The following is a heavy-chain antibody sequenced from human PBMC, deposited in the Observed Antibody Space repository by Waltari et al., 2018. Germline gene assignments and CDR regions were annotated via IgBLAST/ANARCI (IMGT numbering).Heavy chain of an antibody. CDR1: GFRFSDYW. CDR3: ARKGGRGYTYGPFYYDS. Sequence: EVQLVEAGGDIVQPGGSLRLSCAASGFRFSDYWMHWVRQVPGKGLVWVSRINSDVSSISYSDSVKGRFTISRENSKNMLYLQLNSLRAEDTAVYYCARKGGRGYTYGPFYYDSWGQGTLVTVSS. J-gene: IGHJ4*02. V-gene: IGHV3-74*01. D-gene: IGHD5-18*01. CDR2: INSDVSSI.